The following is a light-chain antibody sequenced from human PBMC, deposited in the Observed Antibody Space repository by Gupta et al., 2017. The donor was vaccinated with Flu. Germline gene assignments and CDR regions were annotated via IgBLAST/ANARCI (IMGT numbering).Light chain of an antibody. CDR3: QQYYSYPQYT. V-gene: IGKV1-8*01. CDR2: AAS. J-gene: IGKJ2*01. Sequence: AIRMTQSPSSFSASTGDRVTITCRASQGISSYLAWYQQKPGKAPKLLIYAASTLQSGVPSRFSGSGSGTDFTLTISCLQSEGFATYYCQQYYSYPQYTFGQGTKLEIK. CDR1: QGISSY.